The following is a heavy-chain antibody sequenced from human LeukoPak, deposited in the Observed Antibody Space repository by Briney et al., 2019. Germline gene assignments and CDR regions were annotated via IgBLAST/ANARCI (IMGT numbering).Heavy chain of an antibody. V-gene: IGHV3-30*18. D-gene: IGHD3-22*01. CDR2: ISYDGSNK. Sequence: PGGSLRLSCAASGFTFSSYGMHWVRQAPGKGLEWVAVISYDGSNKYYADSVKGRFTISRDNSKNTLYLQMNSLRAEDTAVYYCAKIGVRLYYYDSSGYSYFDYWGQGTLVTVSS. CDR3: AKIGVRLYYYDSSGYSYFDY. CDR1: GFTFSSYG. J-gene: IGHJ4*02.